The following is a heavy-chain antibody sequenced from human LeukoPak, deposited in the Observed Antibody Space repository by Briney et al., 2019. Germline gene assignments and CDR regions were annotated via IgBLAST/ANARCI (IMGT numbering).Heavy chain of an antibody. CDR3: ARGQVVLDY. Sequence: SETLSLTCAVYGGSFSGCYWSWIRQPPGKGLEWIGEINHSGSTNYNPSLKSRVTISVDTSKNQFSLKLSSVTAADTAVYYCARGQVVLDYWGQGTLVTVSS. D-gene: IGHD3-16*02. CDR2: INHSGST. CDR1: GGSFSGCY. V-gene: IGHV4-34*01. J-gene: IGHJ4*02.